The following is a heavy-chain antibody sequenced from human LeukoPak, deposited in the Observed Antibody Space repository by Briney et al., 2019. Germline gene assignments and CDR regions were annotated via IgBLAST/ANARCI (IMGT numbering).Heavy chain of an antibody. D-gene: IGHD5-18*01. J-gene: IGHJ4*02. V-gene: IGHV3-9*03. Sequence: GGSLRLSCAASGFTFDDYAMHWVRQAPGKGLEWVSGISWDSGSIGYADSVKGRFTISRDNAKNSLYLQMNSLRAEDMALYYCAKAGLWSGFDYWGQGTLVTVSS. CDR3: AKAGLWSGFDY. CDR2: ISWDSGSI. CDR1: GFTFDDYA.